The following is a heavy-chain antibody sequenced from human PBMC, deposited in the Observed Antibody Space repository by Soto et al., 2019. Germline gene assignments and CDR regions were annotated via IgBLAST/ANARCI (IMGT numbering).Heavy chain of an antibody. D-gene: IGHD3-22*01. CDR3: AIYDSSGFAWDY. J-gene: IGHJ4*02. CDR1: GGSVSSGSYY. CDR2: IYYSGST. V-gene: IGHV4-61*01. Sequence: PSETLSLTCTVSGGSVSSGSYYWSWIRQPPGKGLEWIGYIYYSGSTNYNPSLKSRVTISVDTSKNQFSLKLSSVTAADTAVYYCAIYDSSGFAWDYWGQGTLVTVSS.